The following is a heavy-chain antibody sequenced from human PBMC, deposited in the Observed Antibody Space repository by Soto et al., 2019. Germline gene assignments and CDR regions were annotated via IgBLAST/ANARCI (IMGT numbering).Heavy chain of an antibody. CDR2: INHSGST. D-gene: IGHD1-1*01. V-gene: IGHV4-34*01. CDR3: ARVRTGNWNPFDY. CDR1: GGSFSGYY. Sequence: TSETLSLTCAVYGGSFSGYYWSWIRQPPGKGLEWIGEINHSGSTNCNPSLKSRVTISVDTSKNQFSLKLSSVTAADTAVYYCARVRTGNWNPFDYWGQGTLVTVSS. J-gene: IGHJ4*02.